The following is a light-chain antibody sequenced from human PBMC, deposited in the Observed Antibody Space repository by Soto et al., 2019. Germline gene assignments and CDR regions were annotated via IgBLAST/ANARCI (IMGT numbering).Light chain of an antibody. Sequence: QLVLTQSPSASASLGASVKLTCTLSSGHSSYAIAWHQQQPEKGPRYLMNLNIDGSHSKGDGIPDRFSGSSSGAERYLTISSLQSEDEADYYCQTWDTGIVVFGGGTKLTVL. CDR3: QTWDTGIVV. V-gene: IGLV4-69*01. J-gene: IGLJ2*01. CDR2: LNIDGSH. CDR1: SGHSSYA.